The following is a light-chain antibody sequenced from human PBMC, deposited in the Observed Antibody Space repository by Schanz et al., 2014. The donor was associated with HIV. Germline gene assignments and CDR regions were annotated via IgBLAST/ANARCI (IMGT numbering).Light chain of an antibody. CDR2: GAS. CDR3: QQYGSS. J-gene: IGKJ3*01. V-gene: IGKV3-20*01. CDR1: QSLSASF. Sequence: EIVLTQSPGTLSLSPGERATLSCRASQSLSASFLAWYQQKPGQAPRLLMYGASSRATGIPERFSGSGSGTDFTVTISTLEPEDFAVYYCQQYGSSFGPGTKVEIK.